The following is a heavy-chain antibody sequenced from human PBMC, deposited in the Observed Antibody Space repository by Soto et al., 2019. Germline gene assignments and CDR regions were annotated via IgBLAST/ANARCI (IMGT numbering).Heavy chain of an antibody. V-gene: IGHV1-46*01. CDR3: AREGLECSSTSCYRDNWFDP. Sequence: ASVKVSCKVSGYTFISYYMHWVRQAPGQGLQWMGLINPSGGTTIYAQKFQGRVTMTRDTSTSTVYMKLSSLRSEDTAVYYCAREGLECSSTSCYRDNWFDPWGQGTLVTVSS. D-gene: IGHD2-2*02. J-gene: IGHJ5*02. CDR2: INPSGGTT. CDR1: GYTFISYY.